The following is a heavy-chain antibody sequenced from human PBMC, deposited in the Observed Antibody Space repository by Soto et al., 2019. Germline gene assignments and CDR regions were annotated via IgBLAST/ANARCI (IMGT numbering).Heavy chain of an antibody. V-gene: IGHV4-39*01. Sequence: PSETLSLTCTVSGGSISSYYWGWIRQPPGKGLEWIGSIYYSGSTYYNPTLKSRVTISVDTSKNQFSLKLSSVTAADTAVYYCAREIVDIVVVVATFDYWGQGTLVTVSS. CDR1: GGSISSYY. J-gene: IGHJ4*02. D-gene: IGHD2-15*01. CDR3: AREIVDIVVVVATFDY. CDR2: IYYSGST.